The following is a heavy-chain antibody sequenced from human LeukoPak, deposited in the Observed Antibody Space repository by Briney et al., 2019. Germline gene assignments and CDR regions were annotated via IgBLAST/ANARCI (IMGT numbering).Heavy chain of an antibody. D-gene: IGHD3-10*01. V-gene: IGHV1-18*01. Sequence: GASVKVSCTASGYTFTSYGISWVRQAPGQGLEWMGWISAYNGNTNYAQKLQGRVTMTTDTSTSTAYMELRSLRSDDTAVYYCARGSSYYSYYYYYYIDVWGKGTTVTVSS. CDR3: ARGSSYYSYYYYYYIDV. CDR1: GYTFTSYG. J-gene: IGHJ6*03. CDR2: ISAYNGNT.